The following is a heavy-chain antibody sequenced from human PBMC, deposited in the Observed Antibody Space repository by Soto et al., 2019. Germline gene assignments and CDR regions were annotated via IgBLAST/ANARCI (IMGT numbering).Heavy chain of an antibody. CDR2: VYHSGST. CDR3: ARSPYSSSWYSGVYYYYYYGLDV. J-gene: IGHJ6*02. V-gene: IGHV4-31*03. CDR1: GASVSSHAYY. D-gene: IGHD6-13*01. Sequence: SETLSLTCTVSGASVSSHAYYWSWIRQHPGKGLEWIGYVYHSGSTYYNPSLKSRLTISPDTSKNQFSLKLSSVTAADTAVYYCARSPYSSSWYSGVYYYYYYGLDVWGQGTTVTVSS.